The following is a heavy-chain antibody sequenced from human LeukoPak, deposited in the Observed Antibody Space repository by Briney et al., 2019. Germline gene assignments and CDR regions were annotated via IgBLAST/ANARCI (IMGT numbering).Heavy chain of an antibody. V-gene: IGHV3-74*01. CDR2: IKYDGSAT. CDR1: GFIFSSYN. D-gene: IGHD3-3*01. J-gene: IGHJ4*02. Sequence: GGSLRLSCAASGFIFSSYNMNWVRQVPGKGLVWVSHIKYDGSATNYADSVKGRFTISRDNAKNTLYLQMNSLRAEDTAVYYCVSGSLQSGYNFDYWGQGALVTVSS. CDR3: VSGSLQSGYNFDY.